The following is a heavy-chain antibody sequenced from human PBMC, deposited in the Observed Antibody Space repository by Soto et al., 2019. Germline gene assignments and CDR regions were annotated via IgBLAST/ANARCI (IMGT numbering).Heavy chain of an antibody. V-gene: IGHV4-59*01. J-gene: IGHJ5*02. CDR1: GGSISSYY. Sequence: KPSETLSLTCTVSGGSISSYYWSWIRQPPGKGLEWIGYIYYSGSTNYNPSLKSRVTISVDTSKNQFSLKLSSVTAADTAVYHCARGGGWFDPWGQGTLVTVSS. D-gene: IGHD3-16*01. CDR3: ARGGGWFDP. CDR2: IYYSGST.